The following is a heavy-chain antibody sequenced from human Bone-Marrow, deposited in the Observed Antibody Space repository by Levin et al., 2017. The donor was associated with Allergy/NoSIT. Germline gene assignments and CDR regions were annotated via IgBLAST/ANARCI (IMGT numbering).Heavy chain of an antibody. J-gene: IGHJ6*02. CDR2: ITHDGGT. V-gene: IGHV4-34*01. CDR1: DGSFNAYF. Sequence: SQTLSLTCAVSDGSFNAYFWTWIRQPPGKGLEWIGEITHDGGTDYNPSLTSRVTFSVDTSKNQFSLRLTSVTAADTAVYYCARQVSIPASVVRDGLDVWGQGTTVTV. D-gene: IGHD2-2*01. CDR3: ARQVSIPASVVRDGLDV.